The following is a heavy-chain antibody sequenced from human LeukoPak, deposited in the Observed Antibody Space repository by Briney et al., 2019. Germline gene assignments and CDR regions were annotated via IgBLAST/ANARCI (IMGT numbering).Heavy chain of an antibody. Sequence: SETLSLTCAVYGGSFSGYYWSWIRQPPGKGLGWIGEINHSGSTNYNPSLKSRVTISVDTSKNQFSLKLSSVTAADTAVYYCARGRITMNNWGQGTLVTVSS. D-gene: IGHD3-22*01. CDR2: INHSGST. J-gene: IGHJ4*02. CDR3: ARGRITMNN. CDR1: GGSFSGYY. V-gene: IGHV4-34*01.